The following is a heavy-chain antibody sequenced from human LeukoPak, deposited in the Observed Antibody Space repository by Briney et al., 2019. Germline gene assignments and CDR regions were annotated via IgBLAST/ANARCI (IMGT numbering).Heavy chain of an antibody. CDR1: GFSLSTGGVG. CDR3: ARRLGYTYGRGYWYFDL. J-gene: IGHJ2*01. V-gene: IGHV2-5*02. CDR2: IYWDDDK. D-gene: IGHD5-18*01. Sequence: SGPTLVHPTQPLTLTCTFSGFSLSTGGVGVGWIRQPPGKALEWLALIYWDDDKRYSPSLRSRLTITKDTSKNQVVLTMTNMDPVDTATYYCARRLGYTYGRGYWYFDLWGRGTLVTVSS.